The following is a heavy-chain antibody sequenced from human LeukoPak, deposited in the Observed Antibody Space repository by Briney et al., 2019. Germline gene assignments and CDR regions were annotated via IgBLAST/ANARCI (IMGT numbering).Heavy chain of an antibody. J-gene: IGHJ4*02. V-gene: IGHV1-24*01. Sequence: ASVKVSCKVSGYTLTELSMRWVRQAPGKGLEWMGGFDPEDGETIYAQKFQGRVTMTEDTSTDTAYMELSSLRSEDTAVYYCATRAPDDNIVVVPAAIYYFDYWGQGTLVTVSS. CDR2: FDPEDGET. CDR1: GYTLTELS. D-gene: IGHD2-2*02. CDR3: ATRAPDDNIVVVPAAIYYFDY.